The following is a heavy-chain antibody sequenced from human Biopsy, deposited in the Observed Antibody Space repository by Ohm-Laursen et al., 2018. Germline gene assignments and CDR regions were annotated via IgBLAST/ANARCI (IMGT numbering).Heavy chain of an antibody. CDR3: AKDRGVARTYYYYPYGMDV. Sequence: SLRLSCTASGFIFGDYAMHWVRQAPGKGLEWVSAITSSGDTTYYSDSVKGRFTVSRDNSKNTLYLQMNSLRAEDTAVFYCAKDRGVARTYYYYPYGMDVWGQGTTVTVSS. D-gene: IGHD3-10*01. CDR2: ITSSGDTT. J-gene: IGHJ6*02. V-gene: IGHV3-23*01. CDR1: GFIFGDYA.